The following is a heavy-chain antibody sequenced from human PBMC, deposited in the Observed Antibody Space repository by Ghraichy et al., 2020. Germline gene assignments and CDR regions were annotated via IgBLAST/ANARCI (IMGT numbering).Heavy chain of an antibody. J-gene: IGHJ6*02. CDR3: ARAPLFCSTISCFSLKYLGMDV. D-gene: IGHD2-2*01. Sequence: ASVKVSCKTSGYTFQNYAILWVRQAPRQGVEGLGWINGYNGDTTYARKLQGRVTMITDTSTATAYMELRSLTSDDTAVYFCARAPLFCSTISCFSLKYLGMDVWGQGTTVTVYS. V-gene: IGHV1-18*01. CDR1: GYTFQNYA. CDR2: INGYNGDT.